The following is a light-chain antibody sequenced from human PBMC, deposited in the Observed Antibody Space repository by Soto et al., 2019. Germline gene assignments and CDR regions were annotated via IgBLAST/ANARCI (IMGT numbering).Light chain of an antibody. V-gene: IGLV1-36*01. J-gene: IGLJ2*01. CDR2: SDD. Sequence: QPVLTQPPSVSEAPRQRVTISCSGGSSNIGNNAVSWYQQLPGKAPKLLIYSDDLLPSGVSDLFSGSKSGTSASLAISGLQSEDEADYYCAAWDDSLKGVVFGGGTKLTVL. CDR1: SSNIGNNA. CDR3: AAWDDSLKGVV.